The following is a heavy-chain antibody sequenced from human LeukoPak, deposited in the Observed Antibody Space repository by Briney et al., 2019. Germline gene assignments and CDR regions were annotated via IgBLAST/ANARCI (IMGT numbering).Heavy chain of an antibody. J-gene: IGHJ4*02. CDR3: ANIPNSFGPDY. D-gene: IGHD3-16*01. V-gene: IGHV3-11*04. CDR2: ISSSGSTI. Sequence: GGSLRLSCAASGFTFSDYYMSWIRQAPGKGLEWVSYISSSGSTINYADSVKGRFTISKDNSKNTLYLQMNSLRVEDTAVYYCANIPNSFGPDYWGQGSLVTVSS. CDR1: GFTFSDYY.